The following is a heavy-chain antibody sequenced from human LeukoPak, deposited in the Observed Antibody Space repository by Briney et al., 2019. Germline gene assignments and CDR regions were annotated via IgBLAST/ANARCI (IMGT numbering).Heavy chain of an antibody. D-gene: IGHD6-19*01. Sequence: ASVKVSCKASGYTFTGYYMHWVRQAPGQGLEWMGWINPNSGGTNYAQKFQGRVTMTRDTSITTAYMELSRLRSDDTAVYYCARDIGYSSGWTGRSYYFDYWGQGTLVTVSS. CDR1: GYTFTGYY. CDR3: ARDIGYSSGWTGRSYYFDY. J-gene: IGHJ4*02. CDR2: INPNSGGT. V-gene: IGHV1-2*02.